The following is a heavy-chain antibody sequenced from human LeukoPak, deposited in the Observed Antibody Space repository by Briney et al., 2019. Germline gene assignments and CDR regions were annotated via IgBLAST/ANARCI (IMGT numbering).Heavy chain of an antibody. D-gene: IGHD3-10*01. CDR2: INHSGST. J-gene: IGHJ5*02. Sequence: MPSETLSLTCAVYGGSFSGYYWSWIRQPPGKGLERIGEINHSGSTNYNPSLKSRVTISVDTSKNQFSLKLSSVTAADTAVYYCARATYYYGSGSYRRKNWFDPWGQGTLVTVSS. CDR3: ARATYYYGSGSYRRKNWFDP. CDR1: GGSFSGYY. V-gene: IGHV4-34*01.